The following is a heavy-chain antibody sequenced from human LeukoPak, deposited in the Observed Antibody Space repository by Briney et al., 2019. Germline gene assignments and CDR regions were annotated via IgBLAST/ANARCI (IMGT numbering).Heavy chain of an antibody. Sequence: GGSLRLSCAASGFSFRVYEMHWVRQAPGKGLEWVSDISSSGTTTYYADSVKGRVTSSRDNAKNSRYLQMNSLRHQDTAVYYCTILTVATNFDYWGQGTLVTVSS. D-gene: IGHD5-12*01. CDR3: TILTVATNFDY. CDR2: ISSSGTTT. CDR1: GFSFRVYE. V-gene: IGHV3-48*03. J-gene: IGHJ4*02.